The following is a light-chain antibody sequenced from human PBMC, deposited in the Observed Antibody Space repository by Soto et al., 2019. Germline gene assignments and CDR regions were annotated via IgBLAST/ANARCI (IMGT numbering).Light chain of an antibody. CDR3: QQYNNWPPWT. Sequence: EVVLTQSPDTLSLSPGERATLPCRASQGISTNLAWYQQKPGQAPRLLIYSASTRATSFPDRFSGTGSGTEFTLTINSLQSEDSAVYYCQQYNNWPPWTFGQGTKVDIK. V-gene: IGKV3-15*01. CDR1: QGISTN. J-gene: IGKJ1*01. CDR2: SAS.